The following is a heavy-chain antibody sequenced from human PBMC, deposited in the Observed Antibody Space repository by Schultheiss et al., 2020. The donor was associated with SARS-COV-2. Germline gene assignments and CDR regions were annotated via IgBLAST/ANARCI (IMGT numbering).Heavy chain of an antibody. J-gene: IGHJ4*02. D-gene: IGHD1-26*01. V-gene: IGHV4-31*03. CDR3: ATTSGSYYHY. Sequence: SETLSLTCTVSGGSISSGGYYWSWIRQHPEKGLEWIGYIFYSGITYYKPSLKSRVSISLDTSKNQFSLRLSSVTAADTAMYYCATTSGSYYHYWGQGTLVTVSS. CDR1: GGSISSGGYY. CDR2: IFYSGIT.